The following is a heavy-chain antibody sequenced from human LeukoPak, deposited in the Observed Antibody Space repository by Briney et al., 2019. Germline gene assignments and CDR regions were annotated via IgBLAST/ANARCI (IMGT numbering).Heavy chain of an antibody. D-gene: IGHD3-10*01. CDR2: IWYDGSNE. J-gene: IGHJ6*02. CDR1: GFTFRSHG. CDR3: ARDGQNGSPYATDV. Sequence: SLRLSCAASGFTFRSHGVHWVRQAPGKGLEWVAGIWYDGSNEDYADSVKGRFTISRDNSKNTLYLQMNSLRVEDTAVYYCARDGQNGSPYATDVWGQGTTVTVSS. V-gene: IGHV3-33*01.